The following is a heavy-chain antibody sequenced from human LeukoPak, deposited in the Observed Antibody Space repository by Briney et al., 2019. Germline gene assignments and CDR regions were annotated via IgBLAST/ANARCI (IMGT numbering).Heavy chain of an antibody. J-gene: IGHJ4*02. CDR1: GGSISSYY. Sequence: SETLSLTCTVSGGSISSYYWSWIRQPPGKGLEWIGYTYYSGSTNYNPSLKSRVTISVDTSKNRFSPKLSSVTAADTAVYYCARGLVYSSSWYGYYFDYWGQGTLVTVSS. CDR2: TYYSGST. V-gene: IGHV4-59*01. D-gene: IGHD6-13*01. CDR3: ARGLVYSSSWYGYYFDY.